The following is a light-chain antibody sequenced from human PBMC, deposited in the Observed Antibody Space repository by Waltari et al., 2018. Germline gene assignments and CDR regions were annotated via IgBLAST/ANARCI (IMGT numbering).Light chain of an antibody. CDR2: DVT. J-gene: IGLJ3*02. Sequence: QSALTQPRSVSGSPGQSVTISCAGTGSDVGNFNSVSWYQQHPGKAPKLVIFDVTQRRAGVPDRFSGSKSGNSASLTVSGLQAEDEADYYCCSYAGIWVFGGGTKLTVL. V-gene: IGLV2-11*01. CDR3: CSYAGIWV. CDR1: GSDVGNFNS.